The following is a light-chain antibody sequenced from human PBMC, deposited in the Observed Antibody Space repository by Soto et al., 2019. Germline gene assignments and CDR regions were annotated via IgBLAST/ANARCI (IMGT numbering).Light chain of an antibody. J-gene: IGKJ5*01. CDR2: DAS. V-gene: IGKV3-11*01. Sequence: EIVLTQSSATLSLSPGERATLSCRASQSVSNCLAWYQQKPGQAPRLLIYDASTRVTGIPARFSGSGSGTDFTLTISSLEPEDFAVYSCQQCSNWPPITFGQGTRLEIK. CDR3: QQCSNWPPIT. CDR1: QSVSNC.